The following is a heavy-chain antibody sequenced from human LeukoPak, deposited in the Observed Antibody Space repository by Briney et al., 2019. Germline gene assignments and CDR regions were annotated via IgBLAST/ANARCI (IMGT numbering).Heavy chain of an antibody. J-gene: IGHJ4*02. V-gene: IGHV4-59*01. CDR3: ARLVYDFWSGYSYFDY. CDR1: GDSISGYY. CDR2: VYHTGHT. D-gene: IGHD3-3*01. Sequence: SETLSLTCTVSGDSISGYYWSWIRQPPGKGLEWIGYVYHTGHTHYGPSLKSRVTVSLDTSRDQVSLMLSSVTAADTAVYYCARLVYDFWSGYSYFDYWGQGTLVTVSS.